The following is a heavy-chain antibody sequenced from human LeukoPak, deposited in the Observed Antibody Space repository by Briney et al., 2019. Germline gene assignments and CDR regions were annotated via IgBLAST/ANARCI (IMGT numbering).Heavy chain of an antibody. CDR1: GGTFSSYA. J-gene: IGHJ4*02. CDR3: ARGGDYYGSGSYILWDY. CDR2: IIPILGIA. V-gene: IGHV1-69*04. Sequence: GASVKVSCKASGGTFSSYAISWVRQAPGQGLEWMGRIIPILGIANYAQKFQGRVTITADKSTSTAYMELSSLRSEDTAVYYCARGGDYYGSGSYILWDYWGQGTLVTVSS. D-gene: IGHD3-10*01.